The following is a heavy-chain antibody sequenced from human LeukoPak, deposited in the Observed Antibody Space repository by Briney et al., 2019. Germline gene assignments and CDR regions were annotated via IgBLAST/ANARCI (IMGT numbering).Heavy chain of an antibody. Sequence: GGSLRLSCAASGFTFSSYWMHWVRQAPGKGLVWVSRINSDGSSTSYADSVKGRFTISRDNAKNTLYLQMNSLRAEDTAVYYCAREPLWSSGWYHFDYWGQGTLVTVSS. CDR2: INSDGSST. CDR3: AREPLWSSGWYHFDY. CDR1: GFTFSSYW. V-gene: IGHV3-74*01. D-gene: IGHD6-19*01. J-gene: IGHJ4*02.